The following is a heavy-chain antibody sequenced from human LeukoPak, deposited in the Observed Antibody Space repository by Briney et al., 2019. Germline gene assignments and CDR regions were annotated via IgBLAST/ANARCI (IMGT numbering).Heavy chain of an antibody. Sequence: GSLRLSCAASGFTFSSYEMNWVRQAPGKGLEWVSYIRTAGSTIYYADSVKGRFTTSRDDANNSLYLQMNSLRAEDTAVYYCVRGGYCGSTICYSLNAFDIWGQGTTVTVSS. J-gene: IGHJ3*02. CDR2: IRTAGSTI. CDR1: GFTFSSYE. V-gene: IGHV3-48*03. D-gene: IGHD2-2*01. CDR3: VRGGYCGSTICYSLNAFDI.